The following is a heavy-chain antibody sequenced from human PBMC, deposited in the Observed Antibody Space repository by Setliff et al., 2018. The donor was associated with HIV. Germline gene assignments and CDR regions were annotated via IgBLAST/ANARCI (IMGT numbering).Heavy chain of an antibody. CDR1: GYSFSSHG. CDR2: ISSYTGKT. D-gene: IGHD6-13*01. J-gene: IGHJ6*02. CDR3: AKDISASALYYYGMDV. Sequence: ASVKVSCKTSGYSFSSHGVSWVRQAPGQGLEWVGWISSYTGKTKYAQNAQGRVTLTTDTSTSTAYMDLRSLRPDDTAVYYCAKDISASALYYYGMDVWGQGTTVTVSS. V-gene: IGHV1-18*01.